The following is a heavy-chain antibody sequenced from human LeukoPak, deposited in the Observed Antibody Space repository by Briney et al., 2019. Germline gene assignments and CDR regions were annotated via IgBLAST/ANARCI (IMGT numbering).Heavy chain of an antibody. CDR2: ISGSGNGFSI. J-gene: IGHJ4*02. CDR3: AKDYRRSTPEYIDY. V-gene: IGHV3-64*04. Sequence: PGGSLRLSCSASGFVFSIYTMYWVRQAPGKGPEYVSTISGSGNGFSIYYADSVKGRFTISRDDSKSILYLQMNSLRAEDTAVYYCAKDYRRSTPEYIDYWGQGTLVTVSS. D-gene: IGHD6-6*01. CDR1: GFVFSIYT.